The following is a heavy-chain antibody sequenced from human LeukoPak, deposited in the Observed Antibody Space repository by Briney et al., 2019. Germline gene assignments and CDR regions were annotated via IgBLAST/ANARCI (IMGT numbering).Heavy chain of an antibody. J-gene: IGHJ4*02. CDR1: GFTFTSYG. V-gene: IGHV3-30*02. CDR3: AKDISGSWSIDY. D-gene: IGHD6-13*01. CDR2: IRYDGSNK. Sequence: GGSLRLSCAASGFTFTSYGVHWVRQAPGKGLEWVAFIRYDGSNKYYADSVKGRFTISRDNSKNTLYLQMNSLRAEDTAVYYCAKDISGSWSIDYWGQGTLVTVSS.